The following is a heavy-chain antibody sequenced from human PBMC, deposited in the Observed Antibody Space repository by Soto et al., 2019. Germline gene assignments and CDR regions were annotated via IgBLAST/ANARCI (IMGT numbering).Heavy chain of an antibody. V-gene: IGHV3-7*01. CDR3: AREFLEWLLQYYYYGMDV. D-gene: IGHD3-3*01. CDR1: GFTFSSYW. J-gene: IGHJ6*02. Sequence: TGGSLRLSCAASGFTFSSYWMSWVRQAPGKGLEWVANIKHDGSEKYYVDSVKGRFTISRDNAKNSLYLQMNSLRAEDTAVYYCAREFLEWLLQYYYYGMDVWGQGTTVTVSS. CDR2: IKHDGSEK.